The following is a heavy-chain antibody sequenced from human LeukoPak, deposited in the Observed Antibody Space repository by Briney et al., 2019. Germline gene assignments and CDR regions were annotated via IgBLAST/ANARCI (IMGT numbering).Heavy chain of an antibody. J-gene: IGHJ6*04. CDR2: ISYDGSNK. D-gene: IGHD3-16*02. V-gene: IGHV3-30*04. CDR3: ARDSRILDDYVWGSYRYYYYGMDV. CDR1: GFTFSSYA. Sequence: GRSLRLSCAASGFTFSSYAMHWVRQAPGKGLEWVAVISYDGSNKYYADSVKGRFTISRDNSKNTLYLQMNSLRAEDTAVYYCARDSRILDDYVWGSYRYYYYGMDVWGKGTTVTVSS.